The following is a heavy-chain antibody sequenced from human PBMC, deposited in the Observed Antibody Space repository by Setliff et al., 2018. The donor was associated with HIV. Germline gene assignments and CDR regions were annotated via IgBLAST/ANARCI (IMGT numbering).Heavy chain of an antibody. CDR3: ARDEGPYNFWSGYDTHYFDY. Sequence: GESLKISCVASGFSFDDYGMSWVRQAPGKGLEWVSGINWNGASRGYADSVKGRFTISRGNAKNSLYLLMNSLRAEDTAVYYCARDEGPYNFWSGYDTHYFDYWGQGTLVTVSS. CDR2: INWNGASR. D-gene: IGHD3-3*01. CDR1: GFSFDDYG. V-gene: IGHV3-20*04. J-gene: IGHJ4*02.